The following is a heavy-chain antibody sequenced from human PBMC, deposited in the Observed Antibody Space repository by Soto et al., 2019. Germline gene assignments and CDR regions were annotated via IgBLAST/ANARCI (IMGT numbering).Heavy chain of an antibody. CDR1: GFTFNSYG. CDR2: ISYDSTKT. J-gene: IGHJ6*02. D-gene: IGHD2-2*01. Sequence: QVQLVESGGGVVQPGRSLRLSCAASGFTFNSYGMHWVRQGPGNGLEWVAFISYDSTKTYYADSLKGRFTISRDNSNSALYVQMNSLTGEDTAVYYCARTSSAWSDFHYYALDVWGQGTTVTVSS. CDR3: ARTSSAWSDFHYYALDV. V-gene: IGHV3-30*03.